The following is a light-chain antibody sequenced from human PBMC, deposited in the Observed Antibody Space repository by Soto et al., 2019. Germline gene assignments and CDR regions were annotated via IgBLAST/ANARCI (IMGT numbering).Light chain of an antibody. J-gene: IGKJ1*01. Sequence: DIQMTHSPSTLSASVGDRVTITFRASQTISSWLAWYQQKPGKAPKLLIYKASTLKSGVPSRFSGSGSGTEFTLTISSLQPDDFATYYCQHYNSYSEAFGQRTNVDIK. CDR2: KAS. V-gene: IGKV1-5*03. CDR1: QTISSW. CDR3: QHYNSYSEA.